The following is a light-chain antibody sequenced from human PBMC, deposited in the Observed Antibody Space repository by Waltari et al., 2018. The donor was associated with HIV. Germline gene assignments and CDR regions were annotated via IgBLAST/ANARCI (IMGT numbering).Light chain of an antibody. CDR2: GNK. CDR3: QSYDISLSASVV. CDR1: GSPNGAAHA. Sequence: QSLLTQPPSVSGAPGQRVTFSRTGSGSPNGAAHAVHWYQQIPGTAPKLLISGNKNRPSGVPDRFSASKSGTSASLTISGLQAEDEADYFCQSYDISLSASVVFGGGTRLTVL. J-gene: IGLJ2*01. V-gene: IGLV1-40*01.